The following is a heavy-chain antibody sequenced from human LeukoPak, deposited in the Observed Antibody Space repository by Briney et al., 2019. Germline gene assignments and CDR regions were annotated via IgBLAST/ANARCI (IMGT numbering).Heavy chain of an antibody. CDR1: GGSMSSSSDY. D-gene: IGHD5-18*01. CDR3: ARLPRYSYGSDY. Sequence: SETLSLTCTVSGGSMSSSSDYWGWIRQPPGKGLEWIGSIFYTGSTFYNPSLKSRVTISVDTSKNQFSLRLSSVTAAATAVYYCARLPRYSYGSDYWGQGTLVTVSS. J-gene: IGHJ4*02. CDR2: IFYTGST. V-gene: IGHV4-39*01.